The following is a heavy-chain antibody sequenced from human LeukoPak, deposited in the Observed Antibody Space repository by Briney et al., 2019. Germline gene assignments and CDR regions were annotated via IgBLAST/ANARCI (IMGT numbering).Heavy chain of an antibody. CDR3: ARATDYSNSYFYYMDV. Sequence: PGGSLRLSCVASGFTFISYAMNWVRQAPGKGLEWVSGISGSDASTHYADSVKGRFTISRDNSKNTVYLQMNSLRVDDTAVYYCARATDYSNSYFYYMDVWGKGTTVTVSS. CDR1: GFTFISYA. J-gene: IGHJ6*03. CDR2: ISGSDAST. D-gene: IGHD4-11*01. V-gene: IGHV3-23*01.